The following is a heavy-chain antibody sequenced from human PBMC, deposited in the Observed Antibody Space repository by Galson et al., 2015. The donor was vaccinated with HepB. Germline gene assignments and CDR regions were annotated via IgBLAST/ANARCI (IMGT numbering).Heavy chain of an antibody. CDR2: ISSSGSTI. D-gene: IGHD3-10*01. J-gene: IGHJ6*02. Sequence: SLRLSCADSGFTFSSYEMNWVRQAPGKGLEWVSYISSSGSTIYYADSVKGRFTISRDNAKNSLYLQMNSLRAEDTAVYYCARPRLAETVLLWFGAGDYGMDVWGQGTTVTVSS. CDR3: ARPRLAETVLLWFGAGDYGMDV. V-gene: IGHV3-48*03. CDR1: GFTFSSYE.